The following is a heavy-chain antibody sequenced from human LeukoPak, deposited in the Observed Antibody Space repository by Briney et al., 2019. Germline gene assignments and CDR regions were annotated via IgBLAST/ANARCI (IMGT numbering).Heavy chain of an antibody. V-gene: IGHV3-48*01. CDR2: ITSSRSTI. CDR3: AREYSSSSGRAFDI. CDR1: GFTFSSYA. Sequence: GGSLRLSCAASGFTFSSYAMSWVRQAPGKGLEWISYITSSRSTIYYADSVKGRFTISRDNAENSLYLQMNSLRADDTAVYYCAREYSSSSGRAFDIWGQGTMVTVSS. D-gene: IGHD6-6*01. J-gene: IGHJ3*02.